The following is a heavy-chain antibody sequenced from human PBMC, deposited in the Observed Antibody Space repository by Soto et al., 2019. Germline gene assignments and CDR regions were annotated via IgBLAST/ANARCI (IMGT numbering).Heavy chain of an antibody. CDR3: ARDSSGYYFAWFDP. CDR2: IYYSGST. J-gene: IGHJ5*02. CDR1: GGSISSGGYY. D-gene: IGHD3-22*01. V-gene: IGHV4-31*03. Sequence: LSLTCTVSGGSISSGGYYWSWIRQHPGKGLEWIGYIYYSGSTYYNPSLKSRVTISVDTSKNQFSLKLSSVTAADTAVYYCARDSSGYYFAWFDPWGQGTLVTVST.